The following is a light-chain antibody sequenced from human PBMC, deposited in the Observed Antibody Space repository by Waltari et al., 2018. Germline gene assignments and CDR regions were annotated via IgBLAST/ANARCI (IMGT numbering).Light chain of an antibody. Sequence: QSVLTPPPSVSGAPGQRVTIACTGRSPNLGAWCDLHWYQQVPGTAPKLPIYISNTRASGVPERFSGSTSGNSASLAIAGLQAEDEADYYCQSHDINLSSWVFGGGTKLTVL. CDR1: SPNLGAWCD. J-gene: IGLJ3*02. CDR2: ISN. V-gene: IGLV1-40*01. CDR3: QSHDINLSSWV.